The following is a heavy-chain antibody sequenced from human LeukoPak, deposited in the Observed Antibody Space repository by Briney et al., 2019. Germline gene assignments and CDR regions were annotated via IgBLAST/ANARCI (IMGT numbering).Heavy chain of an antibody. J-gene: IGHJ4*02. V-gene: IGHV1-69*13. CDR3: ARGDDYGGHGGGY. Sequence: SVKVSCKASGGTFSSYAISWVRQAPGQGLEWMGGIIPIFGTASYAQKFQGRVTITADESTSTAYMELSSLRSEDTAVYYCARGDDYGGHGGGYWGQGTLVTVSS. CDR1: GGTFSSYA. CDR2: IIPIFGTA. D-gene: IGHD4-23*01.